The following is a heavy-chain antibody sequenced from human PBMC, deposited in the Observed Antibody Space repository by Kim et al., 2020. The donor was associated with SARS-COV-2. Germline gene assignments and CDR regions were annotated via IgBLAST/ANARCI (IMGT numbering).Heavy chain of an antibody. J-gene: IGHJ4*02. CDR2: IKQDGSEK. CDR3: ARVSSSSWYLCDY. CDR1: GFTFSSYW. D-gene: IGHD6-13*01. Sequence: LSLTCAASGFTFSSYWMSWVRQAPGKGLEWVANIKQDGSEKYYVDSVKGRFTISRDNAKNSLYLQMNSLRAEDTAVYYCARVSSSSWYLCDYWGQGTLVTVSS. V-gene: IGHV3-7*03.